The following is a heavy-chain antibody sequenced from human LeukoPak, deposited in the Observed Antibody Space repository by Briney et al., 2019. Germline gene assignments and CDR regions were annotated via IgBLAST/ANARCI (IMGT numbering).Heavy chain of an antibody. Sequence: ESGPTLVKPTQTLTLTCTFSGFSINSGAVGVGWIRQPPGKALEWLALIYWDDDKRYSPSLRSRLTITKDTSKNQVVLTMTNMDPVDTATYYCAHRGGYDFHYWGQGTLVTVSS. D-gene: IGHD5-12*01. CDR3: AHRGGYDFHY. J-gene: IGHJ4*02. CDR2: IYWDDDK. V-gene: IGHV2-5*02. CDR1: GFSINSGAVG.